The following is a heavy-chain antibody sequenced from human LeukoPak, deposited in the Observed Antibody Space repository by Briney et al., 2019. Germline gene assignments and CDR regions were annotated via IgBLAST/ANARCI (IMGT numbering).Heavy chain of an antibody. V-gene: IGHV3-43*02. J-gene: IGHJ5*02. CDR2: ISGDGGST. CDR1: GFTFDDYA. D-gene: IGHD6-13*01. Sequence: GGSLRLSCAASGFTFDDYAMHWVRQAPGKGLEWVSLISGDGGSTYYADSVKGRFTISRDNSKNPLYLQMNSLRTEDTALYYCAKELYSSSWTNWFDPWGQGTLVTVSS. CDR3: AKELYSSSWTNWFDP.